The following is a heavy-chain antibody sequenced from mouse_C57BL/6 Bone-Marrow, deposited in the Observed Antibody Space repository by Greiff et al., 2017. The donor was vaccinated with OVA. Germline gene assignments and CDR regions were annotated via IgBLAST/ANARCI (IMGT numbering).Heavy chain of an antibody. Sequence: EVQRVESGPELVKPGASVKISCKASGYSFTGYYMNWVKQSPEKSLEWIGEINPSTGGTTYNQKFKAKATLTVDKSSSTAYMQLKSLTSEDSAVYYCARATTVVAKLYWYFDVWGTGTTVTVSS. D-gene: IGHD1-1*01. CDR1: GYSFTGYY. CDR3: ARATTVVAKLYWYFDV. CDR2: INPSTGGT. V-gene: IGHV1-42*01. J-gene: IGHJ1*03.